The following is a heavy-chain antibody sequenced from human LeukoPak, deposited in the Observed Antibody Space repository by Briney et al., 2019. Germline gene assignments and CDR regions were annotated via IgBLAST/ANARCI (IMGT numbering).Heavy chain of an antibody. D-gene: IGHD6-13*01. CDR1: GFTFSNAW. Sequence: PGGSLRLSCAASGFTFSNAWMSWVRQAPGKGLEWVGQIKSKTDGGTTDYAAPVKGRFTISRDDSKNMLYLQLNSLKTEDTAVYYCTRQQLVFDFWGQGTLVTVSS. CDR3: TRQQLVFDF. V-gene: IGHV3-15*01. CDR2: IKSKTDGGTT. J-gene: IGHJ4*02.